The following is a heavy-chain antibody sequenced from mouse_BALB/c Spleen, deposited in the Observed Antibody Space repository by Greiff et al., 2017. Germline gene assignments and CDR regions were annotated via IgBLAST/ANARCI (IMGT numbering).Heavy chain of an antibody. CDR1: GYTFTDYY. D-gene: IGHD1-1*01. CDR2: IYPGSGNT. V-gene: IGHV1-84*02. CDR3: ARTGHYYGSSPYAMDY. J-gene: IGHJ4*01. Sequence: QVQLQQSGPELVKPGASVKISCKASGYTFTDYYINWVKQKPGQGLEWIGWIYPGSGNTKYNEKFKGKATLTVDTSSSTAYMQLSSLTSEDTAVYFCARTGHYYGSSPYAMDYWGQGTSVTVSS.